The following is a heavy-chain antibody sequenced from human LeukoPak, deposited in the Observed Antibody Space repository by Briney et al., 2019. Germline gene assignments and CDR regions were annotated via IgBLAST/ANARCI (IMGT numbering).Heavy chain of an antibody. J-gene: IGHJ4*02. V-gene: IGHV4-59*01. CDR1: GDSISDFY. Sequence: PSETLSLTCTVSGDSISDFYWGWIRQAPGMGLQWIGYIYYSGTTYYNPSLKSRVTISIDTSKTRFSLNLSSVTAADMAVYYCARTPLGAHSDYWGQGTLVTVSS. CDR2: IYYSGTT. D-gene: IGHD1-26*01. CDR3: ARTPLGAHSDY.